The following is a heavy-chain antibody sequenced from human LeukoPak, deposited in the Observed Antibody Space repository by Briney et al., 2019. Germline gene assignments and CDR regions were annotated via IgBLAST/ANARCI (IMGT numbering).Heavy chain of an antibody. Sequence: GGSLRLSCAASGFTVSSNEMSWVRQAPGKGLEWVSSISGGSTYYADYRKGRFTISRDNSKNTLYLQMNSLRAEDTAVYYCANSLVTTLLSVDRYWGQGTLVTVSS. J-gene: IGHJ4*02. CDR2: ISGGST. CDR3: ANSLVTTLLSVDRY. D-gene: IGHD5-12*01. V-gene: IGHV3-38-3*01. CDR1: GFTVSSNE.